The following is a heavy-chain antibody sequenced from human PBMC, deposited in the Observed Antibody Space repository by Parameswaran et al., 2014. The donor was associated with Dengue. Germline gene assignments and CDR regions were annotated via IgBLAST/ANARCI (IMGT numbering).Heavy chain of an antibody. Sequence: WVRQAPGQGLEWMGRIIPILGIANYAQKFQGRVTITADKSTSTAYMELSSLRSEDTAVYYCARAHPAGQEYSSGWYIPPTYYGMDVWGQGTTVTVSS. CDR2: IIPILGIA. J-gene: IGHJ6*02. D-gene: IGHD6-19*01. CDR3: ARAHPAGQEYSSGWYIPPTYYGMDV. V-gene: IGHV1-69*04.